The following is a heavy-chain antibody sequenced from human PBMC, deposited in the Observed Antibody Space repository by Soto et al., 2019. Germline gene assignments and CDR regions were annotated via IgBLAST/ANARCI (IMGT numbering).Heavy chain of an antibody. J-gene: IGHJ6*02. V-gene: IGHV1-18*01. Sequence: QVQLVQSGAEVKKPGASVKVSCKASGYTFTSYGISWVRQAPAQGLEWMGWISAYNGNTNYAQKLQGRVTMTTDTSTSTAYMELRSLRSDDTAVYYCARGGRHDSSGYYLPFSGMDVWGQGTTVTVSS. CDR2: ISAYNGNT. D-gene: IGHD3-22*01. CDR1: GYTFTSYG. CDR3: ARGGRHDSSGYYLPFSGMDV.